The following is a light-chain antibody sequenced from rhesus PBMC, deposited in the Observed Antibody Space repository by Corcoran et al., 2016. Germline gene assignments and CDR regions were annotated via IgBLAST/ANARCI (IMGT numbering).Light chain of an antibody. CDR2: KAS. Sequence: DIQMTQSPSSLSASVGDTVTITCRASQGISSWVAWYQQKPGKAPKLLIYKASSLQSGVPSRFSGSGSGTVFTLTISSLHSKDFATYYCQQYSSRPLAFGGGTKVELK. J-gene: IGKJ4*01. CDR3: QQYSSRPLA. V-gene: IGKV1-22*01. CDR1: QGISSW.